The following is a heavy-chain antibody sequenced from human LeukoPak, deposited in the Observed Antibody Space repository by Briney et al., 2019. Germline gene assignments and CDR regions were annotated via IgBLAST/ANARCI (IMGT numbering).Heavy chain of an antibody. D-gene: IGHD3-3*01. V-gene: IGHV4-34*01. Sequence: SETLSLTCAVYGGSFSGYYWSWIRQPPGKGLEWIGEINHSGSTNYNPSLKSRVTISVDTSKNQFPLKLSSVTAADTAVYYCARDPITIFGVVIRSHYGMDVWGQGTTVTVSS. CDR3: ARDPITIFGVVIRSHYGMDV. CDR1: GGSFSGYY. J-gene: IGHJ6*02. CDR2: INHSGST.